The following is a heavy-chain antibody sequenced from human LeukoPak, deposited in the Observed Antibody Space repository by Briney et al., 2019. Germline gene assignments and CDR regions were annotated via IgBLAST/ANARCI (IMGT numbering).Heavy chain of an antibody. CDR1: GFTFSSYW. V-gene: IGHV3-74*01. CDR2: INTDGSST. J-gene: IGHJ5*02. CDR3: ARESGIAAALDL. D-gene: IGHD6-13*01. Sequence: TGGSLRLSCAASGFTFSSYWMHWVRQAPGKGLVWVSRINTDGSSTSYADSVEGRFTISRDNAKNTLYLQMNSLRAEDTAVYYCARESGIAAALDLWGQGTLVTVSS.